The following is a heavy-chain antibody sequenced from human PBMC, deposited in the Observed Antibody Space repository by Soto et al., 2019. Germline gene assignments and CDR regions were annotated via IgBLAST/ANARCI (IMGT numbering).Heavy chain of an antibody. V-gene: IGHV1-69*13. J-gene: IGHJ6*02. CDR3: ARAEYSSSSGHDYYYYGMDV. CDR1: GGTFSSYA. D-gene: IGHD6-6*01. Sequence: GASVKVSCKASGGTFSSYAISWVRQAPGQGLEWMGGIIPIFGTANYAQKFQGRVTITADESTSTAYMELSSLRSEDTAVYYCARAEYSSSSGHDYYYYGMDVWGQGTTVTVSS. CDR2: IIPIFGTA.